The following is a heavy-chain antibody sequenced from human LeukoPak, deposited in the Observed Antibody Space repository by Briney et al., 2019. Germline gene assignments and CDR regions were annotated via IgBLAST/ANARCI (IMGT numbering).Heavy chain of an antibody. D-gene: IGHD3-10*01. CDR2: IYYSVST. Sequence: SETLSLTCTVSGGSISSYYWSRIRQPPGKRLEWIGYIYYSVSTNYKPSLKSRVTISVDTSKNQFSLRLSSVTAADTAVYYCARVGGDSLNGLYGMDVWGQGTTVTVSS. V-gene: IGHV4-59*01. CDR3: ARVGGDSLNGLYGMDV. CDR1: GGSISSYY. J-gene: IGHJ6*02.